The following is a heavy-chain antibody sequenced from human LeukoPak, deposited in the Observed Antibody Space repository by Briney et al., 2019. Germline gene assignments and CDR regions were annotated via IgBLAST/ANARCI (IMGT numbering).Heavy chain of an antibody. V-gene: IGHV4-34*01. D-gene: IGHD3-3*01. J-gene: IGHJ4*02. CDR2: INHSGST. CDR1: GGSFSGYY. Sequence: PSETLSLTCAVYGGSFSGYYWSWIRQPPGKGLKWIGEINHSGSTNYNPSLKSRVTISVDTSKNQFSLKLSSVTAADTAVYYCARRAPRITIFGVAKGYYFDYWGQGTLVTVSS. CDR3: ARRAPRITIFGVAKGYYFDY.